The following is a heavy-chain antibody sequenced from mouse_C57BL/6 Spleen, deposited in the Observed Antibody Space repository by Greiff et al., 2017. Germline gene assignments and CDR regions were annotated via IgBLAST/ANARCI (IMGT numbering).Heavy chain of an antibody. CDR1: GYTFTDYE. Sequence: HVQLKESGAELVRPGASVTLSCKASGYTFTDYEMHWVKQTPVHGLEWIGAIDPETGGTAYNQKFKGKAILTADKSSSTAYMELRSLTSEDSAVYYCTRRYGSSLWYFDVWGTGTTVTVSS. CDR2: IDPETGGT. CDR3: TRRYGSSLWYFDV. V-gene: IGHV1-15*01. J-gene: IGHJ1*03. D-gene: IGHD1-1*01.